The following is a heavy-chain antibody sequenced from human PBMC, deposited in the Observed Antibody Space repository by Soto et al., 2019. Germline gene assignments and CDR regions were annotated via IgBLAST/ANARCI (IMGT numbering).Heavy chain of an antibody. CDR1: GGSFSGYY. D-gene: IGHD6-13*01. Sequence: SETLSLTCAVYGGSFSGYYWSWIRQPPGKGLEWIGEINHSGNTNYNPSLKSRVTISVDTSKNQLFLNLSSVTAADTAMYYCARHHVRGRTIAGAAEFWGQGTLVTVS. CDR2: INHSGNT. V-gene: IGHV4-34*01. CDR3: ARHHVRGRTIAGAAEF. J-gene: IGHJ4*02.